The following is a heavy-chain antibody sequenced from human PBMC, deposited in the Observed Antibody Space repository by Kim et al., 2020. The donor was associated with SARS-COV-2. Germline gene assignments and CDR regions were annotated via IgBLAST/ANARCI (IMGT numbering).Heavy chain of an antibody. CDR3: AGGGYSYGLTPEPHY. CDR1: GGSISSYY. CDR2: IYYSGST. J-gene: IGHJ4*02. V-gene: IGHV4-59*01. Sequence: SETLSLTCTVSGGSISSYYWSWIRQPPGKGLEWIGYIYYSGSTNYNPSLKSRVTISVDTSKNQFSLKLSSVTAADTAVYYCAGGGYSYGLTPEPHYWGQGTLVTVSS. D-gene: IGHD5-18*01.